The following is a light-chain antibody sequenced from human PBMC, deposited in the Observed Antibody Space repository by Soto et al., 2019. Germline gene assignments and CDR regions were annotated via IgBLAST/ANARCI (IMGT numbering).Light chain of an antibody. CDR3: QQRSDWPPIT. Sequence: EIVMTQSPATLSVSPGERGTLSCRASQSVNSNLAWYQQKPGQAPRLLIYDASNRATGIPARFSGSGSGTDFTLTISSLEPEDSAVYYCQQRSDWPPITFGQGTRLEIK. CDR1: QSVNSN. J-gene: IGKJ5*01. V-gene: IGKV3-11*01. CDR2: DAS.